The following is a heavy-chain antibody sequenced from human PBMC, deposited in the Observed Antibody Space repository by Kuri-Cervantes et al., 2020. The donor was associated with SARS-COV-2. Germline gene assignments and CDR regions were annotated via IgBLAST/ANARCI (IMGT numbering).Heavy chain of an antibody. CDR1: GFTFSSYA. V-gene: IGHV3-30-3*01. J-gene: IGHJ6*02. CDR3: ATGERKVVPPTMSPTYYYYGMDV. Sequence: GGSLRLSCAASGFTFSSYAMHWVRQAPGKGLEWVAVISYDGSNKYYADSVKGRFTISRDNAKSSLYLQMNSLRAEDTAVYYCATGERKVVPPTMSPTYYYYGMDVWGQGTTVTVSS. D-gene: IGHD2-2*01. CDR2: ISYDGSNK.